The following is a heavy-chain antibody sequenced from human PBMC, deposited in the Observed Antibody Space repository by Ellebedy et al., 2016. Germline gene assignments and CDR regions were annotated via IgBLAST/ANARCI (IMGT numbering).Heavy chain of an antibody. Sequence: GGSLRLSCAASGFTFSRFGMHWVRQAPGKGLEWVAVIWCDGSNKYYEDSVKGRFTISRDNSKNTLYLQRNSLRAEETAVYYCAREGSPLAAAGLSWGQGTLVIVSS. CDR1: GFTFSRFG. CDR2: IWCDGSNK. D-gene: IGHD6-13*01. CDR3: AREGSPLAAAGLS. V-gene: IGHV3-33*01. J-gene: IGHJ5*02.